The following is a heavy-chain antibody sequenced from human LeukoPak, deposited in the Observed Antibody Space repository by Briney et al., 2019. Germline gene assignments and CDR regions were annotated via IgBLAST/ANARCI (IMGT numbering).Heavy chain of an antibody. CDR3: ARGTAIVADY. CDR1: GSTFSSYA. D-gene: IGHD3-22*01. CDR2: ISYDGSNK. V-gene: IGHV3-30*04. J-gene: IGHJ4*02. Sequence: GGSLRLSCAASGSTFSSYAMHWVRQAPGKGLEWVAVISYDGSNKYYADSVKGRFTISRDNSKNTLYLQMNSLRAEDTAVYYCARGTAIVADYWGQGTLVTVSS.